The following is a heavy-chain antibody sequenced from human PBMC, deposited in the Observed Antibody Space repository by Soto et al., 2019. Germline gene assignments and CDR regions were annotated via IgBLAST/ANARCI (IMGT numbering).Heavy chain of an antibody. CDR2: ISGSGGSI. CDR1: GFTFSVYV. J-gene: IGHJ6*02. CDR3: AKGKRNYDFWSGYSYYYYYGMDV. Sequence: GGSLRLSCGASGFTFSVYVMNWVRQAPGKGLEWISSISGSGGSIYYADSVKGRFTISRDNSKNTLYLQMNSLRAEDTAVYYCAKGKRNYDFWSGYSYYYYYGMDVWGQGTTVTVSS. V-gene: IGHV3-23*01. D-gene: IGHD3-3*01.